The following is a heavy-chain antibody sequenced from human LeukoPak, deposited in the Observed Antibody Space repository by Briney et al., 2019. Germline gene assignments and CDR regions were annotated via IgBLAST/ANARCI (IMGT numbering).Heavy chain of an antibody. Sequence: ASVKVSCKASGGTFSSYAITWVRQAPGQGLEWMGGIIPFFDTTNYAQKFQGRVTITADKSTSTAYMELSSLRSEDTAVYYCARGEEYVWGSYRYGYWGQGTLVTVSS. D-gene: IGHD3-16*02. CDR2: IIPFFDTT. J-gene: IGHJ4*02. CDR1: GGTFSSYA. CDR3: ARGEEYVWGSYRYGY. V-gene: IGHV1-69*06.